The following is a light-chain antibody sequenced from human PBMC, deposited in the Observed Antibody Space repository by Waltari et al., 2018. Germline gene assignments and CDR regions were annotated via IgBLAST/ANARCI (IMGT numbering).Light chain of an antibody. CDR2: WAS. CDR3: QQFFTLPS. V-gene: IGKV4-1*01. CDR1: QSVFYRSTNKNY. Sequence: DIEVTQSPASLAVSLGERATLNCKSSQSVFYRSTNKNYLAWYQQKPGQPPKLLIYWASTRESGVPDRFSGSGSGTDFTLTINSLQAEDVAVYYCQQFFTLPSFGPVTKVDIK. J-gene: IGKJ3*01.